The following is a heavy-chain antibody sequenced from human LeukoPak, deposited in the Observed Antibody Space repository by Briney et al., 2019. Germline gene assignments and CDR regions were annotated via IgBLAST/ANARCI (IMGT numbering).Heavy chain of an antibody. J-gene: IGHJ4*02. CDR3: ARRGDGGYNSGFDY. CDR1: GGSFSGYY. Sequence: SETLSLTCAVYGGSFSGYYWSWIRQPPGKGLEWIGSIYYSGSTYYNPSLKSRVTISVDTSKNQFSLKLSSVTAADTAVYYCARRGDGGYNSGFDYWGQGTLVTVSS. V-gene: IGHV4-34*01. D-gene: IGHD5-24*01. CDR2: IYYSGST.